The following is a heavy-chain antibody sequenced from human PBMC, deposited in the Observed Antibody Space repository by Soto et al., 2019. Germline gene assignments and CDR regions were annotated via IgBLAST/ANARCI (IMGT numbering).Heavy chain of an antibody. J-gene: IGHJ4*02. CDR3: AKSQNYYDSSGFDY. CDR1: GCTFDLYA. Sequence: GGFMSLSGSASGCTFDLYAMHWIRPAPGKGLEWVSGISWNSGSIGYADSVKGRFTISRDNAKNSLYLQMNSLRAEDTALYYCAKSQNYYDSSGFDYWGQGTLVTLSS. CDR2: ISWNSGSI. D-gene: IGHD3-22*01. V-gene: IGHV3-9*01.